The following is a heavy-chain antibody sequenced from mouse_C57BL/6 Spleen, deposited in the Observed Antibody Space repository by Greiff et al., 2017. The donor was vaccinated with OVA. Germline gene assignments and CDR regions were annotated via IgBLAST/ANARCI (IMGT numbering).Heavy chain of an antibody. D-gene: IGHD2-1*01. CDR2: IDPSDSYT. J-gene: IGHJ4*01. Sequence: QVQLQQPGAELVMPGASVKLSCKASGYTFTSYWMHWVKQRPGQGLEWIGEIDPSDSYTNYNQKFKGKSTLTVDKSSSTAYMQLSSLTSEDSAVYYCALYSQYYYAMDYWGQGTSVTVSS. V-gene: IGHV1-69*01. CDR1: GYTFTSYW. CDR3: ALYSQYYYAMDY.